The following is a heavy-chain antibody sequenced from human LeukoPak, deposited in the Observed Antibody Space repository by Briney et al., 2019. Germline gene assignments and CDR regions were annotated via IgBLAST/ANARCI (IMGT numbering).Heavy chain of an antibody. Sequence: GGSLRLSCAASGFTFSSYSMNWVRQAPGKGLEWVSSISSSSSYIYYADSAKGRFTISRDNAKNSLYLQMNSLRAEDTAVYYCARDKTNGVRGLPNAFDIWGQGTMVTVSS. CDR1: GFTFSSYS. CDR3: ARDKTNGVRGLPNAFDI. CDR2: ISSSSSYI. D-gene: IGHD2-8*01. J-gene: IGHJ3*02. V-gene: IGHV3-21*01.